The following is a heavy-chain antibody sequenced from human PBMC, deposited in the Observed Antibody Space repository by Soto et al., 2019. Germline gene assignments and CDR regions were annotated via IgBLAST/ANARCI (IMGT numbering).Heavy chain of an antibody. J-gene: IGHJ6*02. D-gene: IGHD6-13*01. CDR1: GGSVSSGSYY. CDR3: ARDRNIRSIAAAEGMDV. CDR2: IYYSGST. Sequence: NPSETLSLTCTVSGGSVSSGSYYWSWIRQPPGKGLEWIGYIYYSGSTNYNPSLKSRVTISVDTSKNQFSLKLSSVTAADTAVYYCARDRNIRSIAAAEGMDVWGQGTTVTVSS. V-gene: IGHV4-61*01.